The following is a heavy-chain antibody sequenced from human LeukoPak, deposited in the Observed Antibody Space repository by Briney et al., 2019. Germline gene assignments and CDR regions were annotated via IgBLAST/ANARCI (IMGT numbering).Heavy chain of an antibody. J-gene: IGHJ4*02. Sequence: SETLSLTCTVSGASISSFHWTWIRQPAGKGLEWIGLIYSSGSTIYNPSLKSRVAMSVDMTKNQLSLKLSSVTAADTAMYYCARKDGDYWGQGTLVTVSS. CDR1: GASISSFH. V-gene: IGHV4-4*07. CDR3: ARKDGDY. CDR2: IYSSGST.